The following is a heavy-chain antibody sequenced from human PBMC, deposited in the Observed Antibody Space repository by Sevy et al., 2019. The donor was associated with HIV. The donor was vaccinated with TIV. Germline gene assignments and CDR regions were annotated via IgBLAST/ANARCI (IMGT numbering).Heavy chain of an antibody. CDR1: GFTFSSYA. CDR3: AREDYSNYYFYAMDV. CDR2: ISYDGSNK. V-gene: IGHV3-30*04. J-gene: IGHJ6*02. D-gene: IGHD4-4*01. Sequence: GGSLRLSCAASGFTFSSYAMHWVRQAPGKGLEWVAVISYDGSNKYYADSVKGRFTISRDNSKNTLYLQMNSLRAEDTAVYYCAREDYSNYYFYAMDVWGQGTTVTVSS.